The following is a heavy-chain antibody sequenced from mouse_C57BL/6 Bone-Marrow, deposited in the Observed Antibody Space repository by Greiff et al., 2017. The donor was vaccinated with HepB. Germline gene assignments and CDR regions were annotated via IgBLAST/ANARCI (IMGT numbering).Heavy chain of an antibody. Sequence: VQLKESGGGLVQPGGSLSLSCAASGFTFTDYYMSWVRQPPGKALEWLGFIRNKANGYTTEYSASVKGRFTISRDNSQSILYLQMNALRAEDSATYYCARSTPDGYYFDYWGQGTTLTVSS. D-gene: IGHD2-3*01. CDR3: ARSTPDGYYFDY. J-gene: IGHJ2*01. CDR1: GFTFTDYY. V-gene: IGHV7-3*01. CDR2: IRNKANGYTT.